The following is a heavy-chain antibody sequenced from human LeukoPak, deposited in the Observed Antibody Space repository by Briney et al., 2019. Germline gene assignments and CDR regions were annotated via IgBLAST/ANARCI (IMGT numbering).Heavy chain of an antibody. CDR1: GYTFTNYG. Sequence: PGASVKVSCKASGYTFTNYGINWVRQATGQGLEWMGWMNPNSGNTGYAQKFQGRVTITRNTSISTAYMELSSLRSEDTAVYYCARIRITMGYYYMDVWGKGTTVTVSS. CDR2: MNPNSGNT. V-gene: IGHV1-8*03. J-gene: IGHJ6*03. D-gene: IGHD3-10*01. CDR3: ARIRITMGYYYMDV.